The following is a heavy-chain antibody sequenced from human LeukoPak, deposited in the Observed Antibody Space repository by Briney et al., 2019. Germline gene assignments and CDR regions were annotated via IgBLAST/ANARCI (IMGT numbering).Heavy chain of an antibody. J-gene: IGHJ3*02. CDR1: GGSFSGYY. D-gene: IGHD3-10*01. V-gene: IGHV4-34*01. CDR2: INHSGST. Sequence: PSETLSLTCAVYGGSFSGYYWSWIRQPPGKGLEWIGEINHSGSTNYNPSLKSRVTISVDTSKNQFSLKLSSVTAADTAVYYCARDLLWFGELDDAFDIWGQGTMVTVSS. CDR3: ARDLLWFGELDDAFDI.